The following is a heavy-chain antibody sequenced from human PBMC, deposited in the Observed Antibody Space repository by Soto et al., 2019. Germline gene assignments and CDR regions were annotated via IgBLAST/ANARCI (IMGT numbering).Heavy chain of an antibody. J-gene: IGHJ4*02. CDR1: GGTFSSYA. CDR2: IIPIFGTA. V-gene: IGHV1-69*13. Sequence: SVKVSCKASGGTFSSYAISWVRQAPGQGLEWMGGIIPIFGTANYAQKFQGRVTITADESTSTAYMELSSLRSEDTAVYYCARADSRWYWHLDYWGQGTLVTVSS. CDR3: ARADSRWYWHLDY. D-gene: IGHD6-19*01.